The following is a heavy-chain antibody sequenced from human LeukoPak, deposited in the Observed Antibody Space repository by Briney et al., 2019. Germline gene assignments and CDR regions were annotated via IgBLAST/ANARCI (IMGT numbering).Heavy chain of an antibody. D-gene: IGHD6-19*01. V-gene: IGHV4-4*02. CDR3: ARVLRYSSGWVKDYGMDV. CDR2: IYHSGST. J-gene: IGHJ6*02. CDR1: GGSISSSNW. Sequence: SETLSLTCAVSGGSISSSNWWNWVRQPPGKGLEWIGEIYHSGSTNYNPSLKSRVTISVDKSKNQFSLKLSSVTAADTAVYYCARVLRYSSGWVKDYGMDVWGQGTTVTVSS.